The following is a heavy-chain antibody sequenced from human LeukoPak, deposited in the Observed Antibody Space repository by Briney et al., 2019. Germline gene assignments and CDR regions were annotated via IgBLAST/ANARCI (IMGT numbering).Heavy chain of an antibody. Sequence: SETLSLTCTVSGGSISSSSYYWGWIRQPPGKGLEWIGSIYYSGSTYYNPSLKSRVTISVDTSKNQFSLKLSSVTAADTAVYYCARNGDCSGGSCYSTDNWFDPWGQGTLVTVSS. J-gene: IGHJ5*02. CDR3: ARNGDCSGGSCYSTDNWFDP. V-gene: IGHV4-39*07. D-gene: IGHD2-15*01. CDR1: GGSISSSSYY. CDR2: IYYSGST.